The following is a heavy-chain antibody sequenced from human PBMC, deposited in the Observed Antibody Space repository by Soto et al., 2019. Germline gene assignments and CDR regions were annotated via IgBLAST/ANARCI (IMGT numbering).Heavy chain of an antibody. Sequence: SETLSLTCTVSGGSISSYYWSWIRQPPGKGLEWIGYIYYSGSTNYNPSLKSRVTISVDTSKNQFSLKLSSVTAADTAVYYCARAGYYDSSGDWSYYFDYWGQGTLVTVSS. D-gene: IGHD3-22*01. V-gene: IGHV4-59*01. J-gene: IGHJ4*02. CDR2: IYYSGST. CDR1: GGSISSYY. CDR3: ARAGYYDSSGDWSYYFDY.